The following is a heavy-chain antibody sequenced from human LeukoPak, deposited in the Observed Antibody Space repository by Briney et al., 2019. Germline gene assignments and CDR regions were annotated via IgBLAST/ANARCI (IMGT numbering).Heavy chain of an antibody. Sequence: ASVKVSCKASGYTFTSYDINWVRQATGQGLEWMGWMNPNSGNTGYAQKFQGRVTMTRNTSISTAYMELSSLRSEDTAVYYCARDDRYYYDSSGYYSYFDYWGQGTLVTVSS. CDR1: GYTFTSYD. CDR2: MNPNSGNT. V-gene: IGHV1-8*01. CDR3: ARDDRYYYDSSGYYSYFDY. D-gene: IGHD3-22*01. J-gene: IGHJ4*02.